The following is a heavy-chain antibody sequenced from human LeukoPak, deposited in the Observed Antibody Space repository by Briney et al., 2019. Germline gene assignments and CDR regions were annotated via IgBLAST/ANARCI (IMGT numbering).Heavy chain of an antibody. J-gene: IGHJ3*02. CDR1: GSSISSSSSYY. CDR2: IYYAGST. V-gene: IGHV4-39*01. D-gene: IGHD6-6*01. CDR3: ARLRSIASRRGVFEI. Sequence: SGTLSLTCTVSGSSISSSSSYYWGWIRQPPGKYLGPIGNIYYAGSTNQTPSLKIRLTISGVTYKNHFSLKLPCVAAADTSVYYCARLRSIASRRGVFEIWGQGTVVTVSS.